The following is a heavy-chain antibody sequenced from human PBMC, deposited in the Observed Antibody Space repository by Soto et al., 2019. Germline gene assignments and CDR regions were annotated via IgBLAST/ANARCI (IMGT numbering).Heavy chain of an antibody. D-gene: IGHD6-6*01. V-gene: IGHV3-23*01. J-gene: IGHJ4*02. CDR2: ISGSDDST. CDR1: GFTFSSYA. Sequence: EVPLLESGGGLVQPGESLRLSCAASGFTFSSYAMSWVRQAPGKGLEWVSVISGSDDSTYYADSVKGRFTISRDNSTNTLYLPMNSLRAEDTAVYYCAKRSSSSTFDYWGQGTLVTVSS. CDR3: AKRSSSSTFDY.